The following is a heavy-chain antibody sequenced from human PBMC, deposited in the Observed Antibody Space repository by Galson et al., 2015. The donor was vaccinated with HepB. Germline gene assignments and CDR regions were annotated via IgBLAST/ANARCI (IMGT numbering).Heavy chain of an antibody. J-gene: IGHJ4*02. D-gene: IGHD2-15*01. CDR1: GFTFSSYS. Sequence: SLRLSCAASGFTFSSYSMNWVRQAPGKGLDWVSSISGSGNNTYYADSVKGRFTISRDNSKNTLYLQMNSLRAEDTAVYYCAKDTLGYCRGGSCRVDYWGQGTPVTVSS. V-gene: IGHV3-23*01. CDR3: AKDTLGYCRGGSCRVDY. CDR2: ISGSGNNT.